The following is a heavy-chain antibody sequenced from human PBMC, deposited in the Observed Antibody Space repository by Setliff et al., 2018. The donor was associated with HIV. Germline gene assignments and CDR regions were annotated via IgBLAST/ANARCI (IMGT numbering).Heavy chain of an antibody. Sequence: ASVKVSCKASGYTLTGYCMHWVRLAPGLGLEWMGWINPHSGNTDLAQRFQGRITMTRDTSINTVYMDLSRLTSDDTGIYYCARGGALSGFFFPNWLDPWGQGALVTVSS. J-gene: IGHJ5*02. V-gene: IGHV1-2*02. CDR2: INPHSGNT. CDR1: GYTLTGYC. D-gene: IGHD6-19*01. CDR3: ARGGALSGFFFPNWLDP.